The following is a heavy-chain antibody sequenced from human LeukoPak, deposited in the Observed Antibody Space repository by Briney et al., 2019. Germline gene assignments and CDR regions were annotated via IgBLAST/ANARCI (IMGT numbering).Heavy chain of an antibody. Sequence: GGSLRLSCAASGFTFSNYWMHWVRQVPGKGLVWVSRISPTGSTTSYADSVKGRFTVSRDNAKNTLYLQVNNLRAEDTAVYYCARGPNSNWSGLDFWGQGTLLTVSS. V-gene: IGHV3-74*01. J-gene: IGHJ4*02. CDR1: GFTFSNYW. D-gene: IGHD6-6*01. CDR3: ARGPNSNWSGLDF. CDR2: ISPTGSTT.